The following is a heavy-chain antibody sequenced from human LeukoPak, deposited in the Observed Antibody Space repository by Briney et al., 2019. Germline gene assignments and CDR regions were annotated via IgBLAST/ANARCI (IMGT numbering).Heavy chain of an antibody. CDR1: GGSISSSNW. D-gene: IGHD2-15*01. CDR2: IYHSGST. CDR3: ARELQGPRDAFDI. J-gene: IGHJ3*02. Sequence: SETLSLTCAVSGGSISSSNWWSWVRQPPGKGLEWIGEIYHSGSTNYNPSLKSRVTISVDKSKNQFSLKLSSVTAADTAVYYCARELQGPRDAFDIWGQGTMVTVSS. V-gene: IGHV4-4*02.